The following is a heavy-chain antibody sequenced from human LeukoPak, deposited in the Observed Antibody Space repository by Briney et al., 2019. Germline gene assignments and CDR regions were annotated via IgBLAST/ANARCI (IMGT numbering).Heavy chain of an antibody. V-gene: IGHV3-23*01. CDR2: ISGSGGST. CDR1: GFTFSSYA. D-gene: IGHD3-22*01. Sequence: GGSLRLSCAASGFTFSSYAMSWVRQAPGKGLEWVSAISGSGGSTYYADSVKGRFTISRDNSKNTLYLQMNSLRAEDTAVYYCARYYDSSGFVGYWGQGTLVTVSS. CDR3: ARYYDSSGFVGY. J-gene: IGHJ4*02.